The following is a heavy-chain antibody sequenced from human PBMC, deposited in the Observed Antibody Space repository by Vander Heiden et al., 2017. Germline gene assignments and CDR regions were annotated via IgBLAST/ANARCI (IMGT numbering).Heavy chain of an antibody. CDR2: IYYSGST. CDR1: GGPISSSSYY. CDR3: ARTSPYSSSWHGGAFDI. V-gene: IGHV4-39*01. D-gene: IGHD6-13*01. Sequence: QLQLQESGPGLVKPSETLSLTCTVSGGPISSSSYYWGWIRQPPGKGLEWIGSIYYSGSTYYNPSLKSRVTISVDTSKNQFSLKLSSVTAADTAVYYCARTSPYSSSWHGGAFDIWGQGTMVTVSS. J-gene: IGHJ3*02.